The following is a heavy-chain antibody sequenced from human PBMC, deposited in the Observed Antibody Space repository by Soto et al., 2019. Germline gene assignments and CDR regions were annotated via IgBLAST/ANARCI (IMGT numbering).Heavy chain of an antibody. CDR1: GGTFSSYA. CDR3: ARDTRIVDTAMVIYYYYGMDV. D-gene: IGHD5-18*01. CDR2: IIPIFGTA. V-gene: IGHV1-69*01. J-gene: IGHJ6*02. Sequence: QVQLVQSGAEVKKPGSSVKVSCKASGGTFSSYAISWVRQAPGQGLEWMGGIIPIFGTANYAQKFQGRVTITADESTSTAYMELSSLRSEDTAVYYCARDTRIVDTAMVIYYYYGMDVWGQGTTVTVSS.